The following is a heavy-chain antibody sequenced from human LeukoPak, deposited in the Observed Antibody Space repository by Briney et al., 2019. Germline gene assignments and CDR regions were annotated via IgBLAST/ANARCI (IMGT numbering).Heavy chain of an antibody. V-gene: IGHV3-30*02. CDR2: TRFDGSNK. CDR3: AKSASGYSTSWYCLDY. Sequence: PGGSLRLSCVASGFSFRTYGMHWVRQAPGKGPEWVAFTRFDGSNKYYADSVEGRFTISRDNSRNTLYLQMNSLRSEDTAVYYCAKSASGYSTSWYCLDYWGQGTLVTVPS. CDR1: GFSFRTYG. J-gene: IGHJ4*02. D-gene: IGHD6-13*01.